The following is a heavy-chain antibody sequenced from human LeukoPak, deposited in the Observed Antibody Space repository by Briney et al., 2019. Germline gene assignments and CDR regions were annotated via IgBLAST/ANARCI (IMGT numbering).Heavy chain of an antibody. V-gene: IGHV3-13*01. CDR1: GFTFSSYD. J-gene: IGHJ4*02. CDR2: IGTAGDT. D-gene: IGHD1-7*01. CDR3: ARMNYVSSGWGAPFDS. Sequence: GGSLRLSCAASGFTFSSYDMHWVRQATGKGLEWVSAIGTAGDTYYPGSVKGRFTISRENAKNSLYLQMNSLRAEDTAVYYCARMNYVSSGWGAPFDSWGQGTLVTVSS.